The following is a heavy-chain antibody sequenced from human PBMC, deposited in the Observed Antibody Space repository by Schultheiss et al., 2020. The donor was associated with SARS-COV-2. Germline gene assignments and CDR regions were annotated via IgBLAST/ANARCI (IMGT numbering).Heavy chain of an antibody. Sequence: GGSLRLSCKGSGYTFTSYWIGWVRQKPGKGLEWMGIIYPGDSDTRYSPSFQGQVTISADKSISTAYLRWSSLKASDTAMYYCARDTAGVSGYWGQGTLVTVSS. V-gene: IGHV5-51*01. CDR2: IYPGDSDT. D-gene: IGHD6-19*01. CDR1: GYTFTSYW. CDR3: ARDTAGVSGY. J-gene: IGHJ4*02.